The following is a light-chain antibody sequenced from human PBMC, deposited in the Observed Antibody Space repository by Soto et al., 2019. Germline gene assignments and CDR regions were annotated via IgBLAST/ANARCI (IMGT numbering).Light chain of an antibody. Sequence: QSVLTQPPSASGTPGQRVTISCSGSSSNIGSNTVNWYQQLPGTAPKLLIYSNNRRPSGVPDRFSGSKSGTSASLAISGLQSEDDTDYYCAAWDDSLNGVVFGGGIKLTVL. J-gene: IGLJ2*01. V-gene: IGLV1-44*01. CDR2: SNN. CDR3: AAWDDSLNGVV. CDR1: SSNIGSNT.